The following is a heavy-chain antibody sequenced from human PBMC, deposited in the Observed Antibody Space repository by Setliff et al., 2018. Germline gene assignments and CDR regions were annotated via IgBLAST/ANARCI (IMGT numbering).Heavy chain of an antibody. J-gene: IGHJ4*02. Sequence: GGSLRLSCAASGFTFSTYRMHWVRQAPGKGLEWAAVIWDDGSNKYHADSVKGRFTISRDNSKNTLYLQMNSLRPEDTAVYYCAREVPMTTVLIRNPRFDYWGQGALVTVSS. CDR3: AREVPMTTVLIRNPRFDY. CDR2: IWDDGSNK. CDR1: GFTFSTYR. D-gene: IGHD4-17*01. V-gene: IGHV3-33*08.